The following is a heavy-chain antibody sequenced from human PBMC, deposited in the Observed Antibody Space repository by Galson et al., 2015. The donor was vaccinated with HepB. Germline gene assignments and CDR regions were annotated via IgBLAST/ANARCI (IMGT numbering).Heavy chain of an antibody. Sequence: SLRLSCAASGFTFSSYWMSWVRQAPGKGLEWVANIKQDGSEKYYVDSVKGRFTISRDNAKNSLYLQMNSLRAEDTAVYYCARVRVYYYDSRGYYEGFDYWGQGTLVTVSS. CDR3: ARVRVYYYDSRGYYEGFDY. D-gene: IGHD3-22*01. CDR1: GFTFSSYW. V-gene: IGHV3-7*01. J-gene: IGHJ4*02. CDR2: IKQDGSEK.